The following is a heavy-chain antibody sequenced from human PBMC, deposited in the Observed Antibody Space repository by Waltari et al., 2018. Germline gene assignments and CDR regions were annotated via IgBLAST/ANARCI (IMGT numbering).Heavy chain of an antibody. Sequence: QVQLQESGPGLVKPSETLSLTCTVSGGSISSYYWSWIRQPPGKGLEWIGYIYYSGSTNYNPSLKSRVTISVDTSKNQFSLKLSSVTAADTAVYYCARELNVRWSDAFDIWGQGTMVTVSS. V-gene: IGHV4-59*01. CDR3: ARELNVRWSDAFDI. CDR2: IYYSGST. J-gene: IGHJ3*02. D-gene: IGHD4-17*01. CDR1: GGSISSYY.